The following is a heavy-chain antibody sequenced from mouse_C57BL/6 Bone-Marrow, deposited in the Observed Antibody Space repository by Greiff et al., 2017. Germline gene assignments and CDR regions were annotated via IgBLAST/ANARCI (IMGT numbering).Heavy chain of an antibody. D-gene: IGHD4-1*01. J-gene: IGHJ2*01. V-gene: IGHV1-55*01. Sequence: VKLQQPGAELVKPGASVKMSCKASGYTFTSYWITWVKQRPGQGLEWIGDIYPGSGSNNYNEKFKSKATLTVDTSARTAYMQLSRLTSEDSAVYYCARNGELVFDYWGQGTTLTVSS. CDR2: IYPGSGSN. CDR1: GYTFTSYW. CDR3: ARNGELVFDY.